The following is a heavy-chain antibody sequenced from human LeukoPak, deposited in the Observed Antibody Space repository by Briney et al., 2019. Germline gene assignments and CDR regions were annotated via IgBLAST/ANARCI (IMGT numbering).Heavy chain of an antibody. CDR2: IIPIFGTA. CDR1: GYTFTSYA. D-gene: IGHD4-17*01. V-gene: IGHV1-69*13. J-gene: IGHJ5*02. Sequence: GASVKVSCKASGYTFTSYAISWVRQAPGQGLEWMGGIIPIFGTANYAQKFQGRVTITADESTSTAYMELSSLRSEDTAVYYCARDSDDYGDYFWFDPWGQGTLVTVSS. CDR3: ARDSDDYGDYFWFDP.